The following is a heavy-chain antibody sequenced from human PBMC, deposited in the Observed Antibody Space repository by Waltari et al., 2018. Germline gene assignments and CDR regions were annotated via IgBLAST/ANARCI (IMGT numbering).Heavy chain of an antibody. CDR2: INPNKGGT. V-gene: IGHV1-2*02. Sequence: HVQLVQSGTEVKKPGASVKVSCKASGYTFTAYYMHWLRQAPGRGLAWMRGINPNKGGTNYAQKFQGRVTMTRDTSITTAYMELSRLTSDDTAVYYCAMLDYFDSSGPIIPGQYWGQGTLVTVSS. D-gene: IGHD3-22*01. CDR1: GYTFTAYY. J-gene: IGHJ4*02. CDR3: AMLDYFDSSGPIIPGQY.